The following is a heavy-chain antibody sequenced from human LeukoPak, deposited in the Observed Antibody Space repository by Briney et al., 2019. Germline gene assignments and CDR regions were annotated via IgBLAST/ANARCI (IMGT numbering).Heavy chain of an antibody. CDR1: GGSISSYY. V-gene: IGHV4-4*07. J-gene: IGHJ4*02. Sequence: SEALSVTCTVSGGSISSYYWSWIRQPAGKGLEWIGRIYTSGSTNYNPSLKSRVTMSVDTSKNQFSLKLSSVTAADTAVYYCARDSSGRFDFDYWGQGTLVTVSS. CDR3: ARDSSGRFDFDY. CDR2: IYTSGST. D-gene: IGHD6-19*01.